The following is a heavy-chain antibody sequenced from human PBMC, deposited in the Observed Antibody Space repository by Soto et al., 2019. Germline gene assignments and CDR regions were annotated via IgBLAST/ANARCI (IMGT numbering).Heavy chain of an antibody. D-gene: IGHD3-22*01. CDR3: TTDSYITSIIVRFDY. Sequence: AVWSLRLSCSSSFFTFSNAWINLVLHSPFKLLEFFCRVKSKNDGGTTDFAAPVKGRFAISRDDSKNMVYLEMNSLQTEDTAIYYCTTDSYITSIIVRFDYWGHGTLVTVSS. J-gene: IGHJ4*01. V-gene: IGHV3-15*07. CDR1: FFTFSNAW. CDR2: VKSKNDGGTT.